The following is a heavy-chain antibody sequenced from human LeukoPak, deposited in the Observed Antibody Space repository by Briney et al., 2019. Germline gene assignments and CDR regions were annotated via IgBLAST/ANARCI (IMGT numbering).Heavy chain of an antibody. V-gene: IGHV3-7*01. CDR2: IKQDGSEK. CDR3: AGDSCSGGSCYPPDASDY. Sequence: GGSLRLSCAASGFTFSSYWMSWVRQAPGKGLEWVANIKQDGSEKYYVDSVKGRFTISRDNAKNSLYLQMNSLRAEDTAVYYCAGDSCSGGSCYPPDASDYWGQGTLVTVSS. J-gene: IGHJ4*02. D-gene: IGHD2-15*01. CDR1: GFTFSSYW.